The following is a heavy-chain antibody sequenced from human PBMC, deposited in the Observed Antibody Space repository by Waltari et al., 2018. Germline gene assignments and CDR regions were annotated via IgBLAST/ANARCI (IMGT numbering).Heavy chain of an antibody. CDR3: AVIEYSSLPPIDY. V-gene: IGHV1-2*04. CDR2: IKPNSGGT. Sequence: QVQLVQSGAEVEKPGASVKVSCKTSGYMFTAYYIHWVRQAPGQGLEWMGWIKPNSGGTKYAQKFQGWVTMTRDTSIDTAYMELNRLRSDDTAVYYCAVIEYSSLPPIDYWGQGTPVTVSS. J-gene: IGHJ4*02. CDR1: GYMFTAYY. D-gene: IGHD6-19*01.